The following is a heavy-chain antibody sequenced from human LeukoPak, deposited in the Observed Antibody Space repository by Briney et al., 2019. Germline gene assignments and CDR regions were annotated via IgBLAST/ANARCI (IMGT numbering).Heavy chain of an antibody. CDR1: GFTLSSYW. CDR2: IKQDGSEK. J-gene: IGHJ4*02. CDR3: AREYYYDSSGKPALDY. V-gene: IGHV3-7*01. D-gene: IGHD3-22*01. Sequence: GGSLRLSCAASGFTLSSYWMSWVRQAPGKGLEWVANIKQDGSEKYYVDSVKGRFTISRDNAKNSLYLQMNSLRAEDTAVYYCAREYYYDSSGKPALDYWGQGALVIVSS.